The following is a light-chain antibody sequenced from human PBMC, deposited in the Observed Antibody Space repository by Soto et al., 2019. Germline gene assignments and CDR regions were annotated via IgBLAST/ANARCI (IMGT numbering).Light chain of an antibody. CDR3: CSYAGSSTHVV. J-gene: IGLJ2*01. Sequence: QCVLTQPASASGSPGQSITISCTGTSSDVGSYNLVSWYQQHPGKAPKLMIYEGSKRPSGVSNRFSGSKSGNTASLTISGLQAEDEADYYCCSYAGSSTHVVFGGGTKLTVL. CDR1: SSDVGSYNL. V-gene: IGLV2-23*01. CDR2: EGS.